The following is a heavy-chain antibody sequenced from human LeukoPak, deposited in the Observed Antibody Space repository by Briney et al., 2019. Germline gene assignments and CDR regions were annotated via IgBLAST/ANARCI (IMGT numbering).Heavy chain of an antibody. D-gene: IGHD5-18*01. CDR1: GGSISSGSYY. Sequence: SQTLSLTCTVSGGSISSGSYYWSWIRQPPGKGLEWIGYIYYSGSTKYKPSLKSRVTISVDTSKNQFSLKLSSVTAADTAVYYCARSGGYSYGGWFDPWGQGTLVTVSS. J-gene: IGHJ5*02. CDR3: ARSGGYSYGGWFDP. V-gene: IGHV4-61*01. CDR2: IYYSGST.